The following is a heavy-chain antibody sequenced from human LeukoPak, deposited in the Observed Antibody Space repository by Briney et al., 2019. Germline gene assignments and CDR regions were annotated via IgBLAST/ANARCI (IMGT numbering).Heavy chain of an antibody. J-gene: IGHJ4*02. CDR2: IKEDGSER. CDR3: TRNEH. Sequence: GGSLTLSCGGSGLSFSGSWMSWVRQAPGKGPEWVANIKEDGSERYYVGSVRGRFTISRDNAKNSLHLQMNSLRAEDTAVYYCTRNEHWGQGTLVTVSS. V-gene: IGHV3-7*01. CDR1: GLSFSGSW.